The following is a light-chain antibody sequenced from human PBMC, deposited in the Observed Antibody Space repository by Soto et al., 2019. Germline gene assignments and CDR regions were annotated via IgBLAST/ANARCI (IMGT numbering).Light chain of an antibody. Sequence: EIVLTQSPATLSLSPGERATLSCRASQSVSSHLAWYQQKPGQAPTLLIFEASNRATGIPARFSGSGSGTDFTLTISSLEPEDFAVYYCQQRSNWPLLTFGGGTKVDIK. CDR2: EAS. CDR1: QSVSSH. V-gene: IGKV3-11*01. J-gene: IGKJ4*01. CDR3: QQRSNWPLLT.